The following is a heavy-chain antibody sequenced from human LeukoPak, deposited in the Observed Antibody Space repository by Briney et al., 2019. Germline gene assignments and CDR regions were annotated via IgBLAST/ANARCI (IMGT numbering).Heavy chain of an antibody. CDR3: ARVEFKGAYAY. J-gene: IGHJ4*02. Sequence: SETLSLTCAVYGGSFSGYYWSWIRQPPGKGLEWIGEINHSGSTNYNPSLKSRVTISVDTSKNQFSLKLSSVTAADTAVYYCARVEFKGAYAYWGQGTLVTVSS. CDR2: INHSGST. D-gene: IGHD3-10*01. CDR1: GGSFSGYY. V-gene: IGHV4-34*01.